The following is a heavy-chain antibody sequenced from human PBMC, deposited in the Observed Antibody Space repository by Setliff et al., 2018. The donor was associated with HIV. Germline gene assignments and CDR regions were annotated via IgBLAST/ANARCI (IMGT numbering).Heavy chain of an antibody. CDR3: AYYTVNIEFDY. Sequence: PSETLSLTCTVSGGAITTSTYYWGWIRQPPGKGLEWIGSIYYTGSTYYNPSLKSRVSISVNTSKNQFSLKLSSVTAADTAVYYCAYYTVNIEFDYWGQGTLVTVSS. CDR1: GGAITTSTYY. J-gene: IGHJ4*02. CDR2: IYYTGST. D-gene: IGHD3-3*01. V-gene: IGHV4-39*07.